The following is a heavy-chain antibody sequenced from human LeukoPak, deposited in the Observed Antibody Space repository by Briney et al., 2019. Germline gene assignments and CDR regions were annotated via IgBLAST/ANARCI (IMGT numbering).Heavy chain of an antibody. V-gene: IGHV4-59*11. D-gene: IGHD3-3*01. Sequence: SETLSLTCTVSGGSITSHYWSWIRQPPGQGLEWIGYICYSGSTNYNPSLKSRVTMSVDTSKNLLSLKVTSVTTADTAVYYCAAGRTDFGVVIGAFDIWGQGTRVTVSS. J-gene: IGHJ3*02. CDR2: ICYSGST. CDR1: GGSITSHY. CDR3: AAGRTDFGVVIGAFDI.